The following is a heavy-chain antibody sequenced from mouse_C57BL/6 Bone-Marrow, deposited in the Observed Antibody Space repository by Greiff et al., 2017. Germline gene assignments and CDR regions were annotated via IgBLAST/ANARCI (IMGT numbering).Heavy chain of an antibody. V-gene: IGHV14-4*01. CDR1: GFNIKDDY. Sequence: VQLQQSGAELVRPGASVKLSCTASGFNIKDDYMHWVKQRPEQGLEWIGWIDPENGDTEYASKFQGKATITADTSSNTAYLQLSSLTSEDTAGYYCTERYFDVWGTGTTVTVSS. CDR2: IDPENGDT. J-gene: IGHJ1*03. CDR3: TERYFDV.